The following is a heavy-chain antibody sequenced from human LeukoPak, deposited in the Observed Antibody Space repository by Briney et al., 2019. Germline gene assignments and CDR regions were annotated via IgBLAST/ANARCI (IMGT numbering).Heavy chain of an antibody. CDR2: IRYDGSSK. J-gene: IGHJ4*02. D-gene: IGHD1/OR15-1a*01. V-gene: IGHV3-30*02. CDR3: AKEGTASKPSDLDY. Sequence: PGGSLILSYAASGFIFSDYCIHWVRQAPGKGLEWVAFIRYDGSSKYYTDSVKGRFTISRDNSRNKVYLQMNSLRVEDTAIYYCAKEGTASKPSDLDYWGQGTLVTVSS. CDR1: GFIFSDYC.